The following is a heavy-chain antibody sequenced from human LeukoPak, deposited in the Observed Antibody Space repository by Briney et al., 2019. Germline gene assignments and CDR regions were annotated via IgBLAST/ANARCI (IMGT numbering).Heavy chain of an antibody. CDR2: ISSISSII. J-gene: IGHJ4*02. CDR3: ARSRPGTEAGQPNFDY. CDR1: GFTFSTYS. V-gene: IGHV3-48*01. Sequence: PGWSLRLSCAASGFTFSTYSMSWVRQAPGKGLEWVSYISSISSIIYYADSVKGRFTISRDNAKSSLYLQMNSLRAEDTAVYYCARSRPGTEAGQPNFDYWGQGTLVTVSS. D-gene: IGHD6-13*01.